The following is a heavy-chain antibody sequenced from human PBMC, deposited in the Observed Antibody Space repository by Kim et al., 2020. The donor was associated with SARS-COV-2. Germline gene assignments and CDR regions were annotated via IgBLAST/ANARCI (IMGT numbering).Heavy chain of an antibody. CDR3: AGSDSSGYYVGFDY. J-gene: IGHJ4*02. CDR1: GGSISSGGYY. CDR2: IYYSGST. V-gene: IGHV4-31*03. Sequence: SETLSLTCTVSGGSISSGGYYWSWIRQHPGKGLEWIGYIYYSGSTYYNPSLKSRVTISVDTSKYQFSLKLRSVTAADTAVYYCAGSDSSGYYVGFDYWGQGTLVTVAS. D-gene: IGHD3-22*01.